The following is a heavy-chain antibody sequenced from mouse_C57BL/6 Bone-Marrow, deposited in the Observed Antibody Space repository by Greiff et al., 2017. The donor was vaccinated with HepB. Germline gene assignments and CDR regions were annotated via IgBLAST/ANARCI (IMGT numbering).Heavy chain of an antibody. Sequence: QVQLKQPGAELVKPGASVKMSCKASGYTFTSYWITWVKQRPGQGLEWIGDIYPGSGSTNYNEKFKSKATLTVDTSSSTAYMQLSSLTSEDSAVYYCARGPFYYYGSSYWGQGTTLTVSS. CDR2: IYPGSGST. V-gene: IGHV1-55*01. J-gene: IGHJ2*01. D-gene: IGHD1-1*01. CDR1: GYTFTSYW. CDR3: ARGPFYYYGSSY.